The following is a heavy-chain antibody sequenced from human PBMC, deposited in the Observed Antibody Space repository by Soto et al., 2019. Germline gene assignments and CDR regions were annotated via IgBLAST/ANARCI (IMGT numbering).Heavy chain of an antibody. D-gene: IGHD6-19*01. CDR2: ISWNSGSI. V-gene: IGHV3-9*01. J-gene: IGHJ4*02. CDR1: GCRFDDYA. CDR3: AKEISVAGHFDY. Sequence: EVQLVESGGGLVQPGRSLRLSCAGSGCRFDDYAMHWVRQAPGKGLEWVSGISWNSGSIGYADSVKGRFTISRDNAKNSLYLQMNSLRAEDTALYYCAKEISVAGHFDYWGQGALVTVSS.